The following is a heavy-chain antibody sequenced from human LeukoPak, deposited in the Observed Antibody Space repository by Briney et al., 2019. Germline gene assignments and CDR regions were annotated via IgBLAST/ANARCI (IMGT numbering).Heavy chain of an antibody. CDR2: INHSGST. CDR3: ARGLVVPAAILIGWFDP. Sequence: SETLSLTCAVYGGSFSGYYWSWIRQPPAKGLEWIGEINHSGSTNYNPSLKSRVTISVDTSKNQFSLKLSSVTAADTAVYYCARGLVVPAAILIGWFDPWGQGTLVTVSS. CDR1: GGSFSGYY. V-gene: IGHV4-34*01. J-gene: IGHJ5*02. D-gene: IGHD2-2*01.